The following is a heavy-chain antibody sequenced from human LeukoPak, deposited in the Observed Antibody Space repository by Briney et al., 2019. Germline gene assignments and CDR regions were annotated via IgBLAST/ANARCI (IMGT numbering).Heavy chain of an antibody. V-gene: IGHV3-30*04. CDR3: ASTVAGSFDY. Sequence: PGRSLRLSCAASGFTFSSYAMHWVRQAPGKGLEWVAVISYDGSNKYYADSVKGRFTISRDNSKNTLYLQMNSLRAEDTAVYYCASTVAGSFDYWGQGPLVTVSS. CDR1: GFTFSSYA. D-gene: IGHD6-19*01. CDR2: ISYDGSNK. J-gene: IGHJ4*02.